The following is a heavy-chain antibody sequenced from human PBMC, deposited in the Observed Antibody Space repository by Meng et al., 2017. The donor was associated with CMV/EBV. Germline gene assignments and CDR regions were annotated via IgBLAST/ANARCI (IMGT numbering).Heavy chain of an antibody. CDR1: GGTFSSYA. D-gene: IGHD2-21*01. Sequence: SVKVSCKASGGTFSSYAISWARQAPGQGLEWMGGIIPILGIANYAQKFQGRVTITADKSTSTAYMELSSLRSEDTAVYYCARVDCGGDCYRGGWFDPWGQGTLVTVSS. CDR2: IIPILGIA. CDR3: ARVDCGGDCYRGGWFDP. J-gene: IGHJ5*02. V-gene: IGHV1-69*10.